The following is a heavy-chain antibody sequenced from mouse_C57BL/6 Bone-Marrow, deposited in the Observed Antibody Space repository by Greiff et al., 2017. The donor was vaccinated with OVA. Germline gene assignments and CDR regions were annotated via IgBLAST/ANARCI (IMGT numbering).Heavy chain of an antibody. J-gene: IGHJ2*01. Sequence: EVKLVESGGGLVKPGGSLKLSCAASGFTFSSYAMSWVRQTPEKRLEWVATISDGGSYTYYPDNVKGRFTISRDNAKNNLYLQMSHLKSEDTAMYYCARERGGYYGSSYSFDYWGQGTTLTVSS. D-gene: IGHD1-1*01. V-gene: IGHV5-4*01. CDR2: ISDGGSYT. CDR1: GFTFSSYA. CDR3: ARERGGYYGSSYSFDY.